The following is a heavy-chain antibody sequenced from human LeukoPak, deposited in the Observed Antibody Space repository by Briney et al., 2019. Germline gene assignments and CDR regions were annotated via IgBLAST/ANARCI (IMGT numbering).Heavy chain of an antibody. CDR1: GFTFSDYY. CDR3: ARDRGSDYGDYHFDY. D-gene: IGHD4-17*01. V-gene: IGHV3-11*01. Sequence: GGSLRLSCAASGFTFSDYYMSWIRQAPGKGLEWVTYISSSGSTIYYADSVKGRFTISRDNAKNSLYLQMNSLRAEDTAVYYCARDRGSDYGDYHFDYWGQGTLVTVSS. CDR2: ISSSGSTI. J-gene: IGHJ4*02.